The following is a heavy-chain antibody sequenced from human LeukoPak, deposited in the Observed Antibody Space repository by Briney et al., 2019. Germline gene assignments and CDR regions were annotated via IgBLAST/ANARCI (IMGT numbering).Heavy chain of an antibody. CDR3: AREIVSAVAGNFDY. V-gene: IGHV3-48*03. D-gene: IGHD6-19*01. J-gene: IGHJ4*02. CDR2: ISSSGSNR. Sequence: GGSLRLSCAASGFTFNSYEMNWVRQAPGKGLEWVSYISSSGSNRTYADSVKGRFTISRDNGKNSLYLEMNSLRAEDTAVHYCAREIVSAVAGNFDYWGQGTLVTVSS. CDR1: GFTFNSYE.